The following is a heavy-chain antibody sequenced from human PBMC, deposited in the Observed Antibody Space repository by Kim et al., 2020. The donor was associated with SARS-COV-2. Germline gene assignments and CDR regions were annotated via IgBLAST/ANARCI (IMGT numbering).Heavy chain of an antibody. J-gene: IGHJ6*03. D-gene: IGHD2-2*01. CDR1: GYTFTSYA. CDR2: INAGNVNT. CDR3: ARNPPERYCSSTSCYYYYYLDV. Sequence: ASVKVSCKASGYTFTSYAMHWVRQAPGQRLEWMGWINAGNVNTTYSQKFKGRVTITRDTSASTAYMELSSLRSEDTAVYYCARNPPERYCSSTSCYYYYYLDVWGKGTTVTVSS. V-gene: IGHV1-3*01.